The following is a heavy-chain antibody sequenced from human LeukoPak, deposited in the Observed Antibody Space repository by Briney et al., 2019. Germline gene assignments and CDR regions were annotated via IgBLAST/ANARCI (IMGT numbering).Heavy chain of an antibody. CDR2: ISYDGSNK. J-gene: IGHJ4*02. Sequence: PGGSLRLSCAASGFTFSGYGMHWVRQAPGKGLEWVAVISYDGSNKYYADSVKGRFTISRDNSKNTLYLQMNSLRAEDTAVYYCAKDQGRSDYWGQGTLVTVSS. CDR3: AKDQGRSDY. CDR1: GFTFSGYG. V-gene: IGHV3-30*18.